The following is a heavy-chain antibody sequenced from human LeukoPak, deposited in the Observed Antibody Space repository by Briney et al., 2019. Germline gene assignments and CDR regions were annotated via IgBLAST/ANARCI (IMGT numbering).Heavy chain of an antibody. D-gene: IGHD5-18*01. CDR1: GYTFTSYA. Sequence: ASVKVSCKASGYTFTSYAMHWVRQAPGQRLEWMGWINAGNGNTKYSQKFQGRVTITRDTSASTAYMELSSLRSEDTAVYYCARDPSGGYSYGYYYYYGMDVWGQGTTVTVSS. J-gene: IGHJ6*02. CDR2: INAGNGNT. V-gene: IGHV1-3*01. CDR3: ARDPSGGYSYGYYYYYGMDV.